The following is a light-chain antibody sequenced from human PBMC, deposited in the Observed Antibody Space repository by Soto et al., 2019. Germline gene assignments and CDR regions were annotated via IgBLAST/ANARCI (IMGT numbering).Light chain of an antibody. CDR1: SSDVGSYNL. Sequence: QSVLTQPASVSGSPGQSITISCTGTSSDVGSYNLVSWYQQHPGKAPKLMIYEGSKRPSGVSNRFSGSKSGNTASLTISGLQAEDEADYYCCSYASSNTFVFGTATKLTVL. J-gene: IGLJ1*01. CDR3: CSYASSNTFV. CDR2: EGS. V-gene: IGLV2-23*01.